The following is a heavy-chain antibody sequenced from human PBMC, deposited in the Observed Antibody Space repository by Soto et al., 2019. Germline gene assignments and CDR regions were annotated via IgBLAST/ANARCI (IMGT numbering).Heavy chain of an antibody. D-gene: IGHD5-12*01. CDR1: GYTLTSYD. Sequence: ASVKVSCKASGYTLTSYDINWVRQATGQGLEWMGRMNPNSGKTGYAQKIQGRVTMTRNTSISTAHMELSSLRSEDTAVYYCAIGGIWGYDLLKIYYYYYYMDVWGKGTTVTVS. CDR3: AIGGIWGYDLLKIYYYYYYMDV. CDR2: MNPNSGKT. J-gene: IGHJ6*03. V-gene: IGHV1-8*01.